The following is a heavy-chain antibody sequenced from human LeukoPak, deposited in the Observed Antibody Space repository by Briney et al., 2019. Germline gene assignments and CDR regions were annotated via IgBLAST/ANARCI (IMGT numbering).Heavy chain of an antibody. Sequence: SETLSLTCAVYGGSFSGYYWSRIRQPPGKGLEWIGEINHSGSTNYNPSLKSRVTISVDTSKNQFSLKLSSVTAADTAVYYCARGEVPLMMIVVGESPFFDYWGQGTLVTVSS. J-gene: IGHJ4*02. CDR2: INHSGST. CDR1: GGSFSGYY. V-gene: IGHV4-34*01. CDR3: ARGEVPLMMIVVGESPFFDY. D-gene: IGHD3-22*01.